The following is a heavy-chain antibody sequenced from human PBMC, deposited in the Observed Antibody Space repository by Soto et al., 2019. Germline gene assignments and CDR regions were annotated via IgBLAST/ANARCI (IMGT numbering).Heavy chain of an antibody. CDR1: GYPVTAYY. D-gene: IGHD3-3*01. V-gene: IGHV1-2*02. CDR2: INPATGAA. CDR3: ARGGGVGVAGSAAFDM. J-gene: IGHJ3*02. Sequence: QLHLVQSGAVVKKPGASVTVSCSASGYPVTAYYMHWVRQAPGRGLEWMGGINPATGAAKYTQTFQGRVTKARDTATRTVFMEPSGLTSEDPAVFYCARGGGVGVAGSAAFDMWGQGTLVTVSS.